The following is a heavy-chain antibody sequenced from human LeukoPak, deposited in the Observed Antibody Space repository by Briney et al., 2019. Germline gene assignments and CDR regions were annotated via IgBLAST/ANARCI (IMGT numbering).Heavy chain of an antibody. D-gene: IGHD2-21*01. CDR2: ISWNSGSI. V-gene: IGHV3-9*01. J-gene: IGHJ3*02. Sequence: GGSLRLSCAASGFTFDDYAMHWVRQAPGKGLEWVSGISWNSGSIVYADSVKGRFTISRDNAKNTLYLQMNSLRAEDTAVYYCARGGGWVNDAFDIWGQGTMVTVSS. CDR1: GFTFDDYA. CDR3: ARGGGWVNDAFDI.